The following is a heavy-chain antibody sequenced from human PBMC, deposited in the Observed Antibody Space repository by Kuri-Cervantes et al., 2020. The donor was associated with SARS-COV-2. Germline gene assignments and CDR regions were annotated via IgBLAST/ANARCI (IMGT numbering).Heavy chain of an antibody. CDR1: GFSFSDYY. CDR2: ISSSTTYT. CDR3: ARGGLCSGGSCYHYSYYMDV. J-gene: IGHJ6*03. Sequence: WGSLRLSCAASGFSFSDYYMIWIRQAPGKGLEWVSYISSSTTYTNHADSVKGRFTISRDNAKNSLYLHMDSLRAEDSAVYSCARGGLCSGGSCYHYSYYMDVWGKGTTVTVSS. D-gene: IGHD2-15*01. V-gene: IGHV3-11*06.